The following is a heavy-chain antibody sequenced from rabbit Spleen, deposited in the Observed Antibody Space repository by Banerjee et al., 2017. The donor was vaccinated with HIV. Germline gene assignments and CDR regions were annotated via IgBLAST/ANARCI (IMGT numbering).Heavy chain of an antibody. D-gene: IGHD8-1*01. CDR1: GFSFNSGYD. CDR3: ARDGAGGSYFAL. Sequence: QSLEESGGGLVKPGASLTLTCKASGFSFNSGYDMCWVRQAPGKGLEWIGYIDPVFGITYYANWVNGRFSISRENAQNTVSLQMTSLTAADTATYFCARDGAGGSYFALWGPGPWSPS. J-gene: IGHJ4*01. CDR2: IDPVFGIT. V-gene: IGHV1S40*01.